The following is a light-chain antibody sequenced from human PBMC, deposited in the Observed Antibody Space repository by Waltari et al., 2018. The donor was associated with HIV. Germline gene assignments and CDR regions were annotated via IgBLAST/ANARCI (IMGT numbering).Light chain of an antibody. Sequence: QSALTQPASVSGSPGQSITISCTGTSSDVGGYNYVSWYQQHPGKAPKLMIYDVSNRPSGVSKRFSGSKSGNTASLTISGLQAEDEADYYCSSYTSSSTPLVVFGGGTKLTVL. CDR2: DVS. J-gene: IGLJ2*01. CDR3: SSYTSSSTPLVV. CDR1: SSDVGGYNY. V-gene: IGLV2-14*03.